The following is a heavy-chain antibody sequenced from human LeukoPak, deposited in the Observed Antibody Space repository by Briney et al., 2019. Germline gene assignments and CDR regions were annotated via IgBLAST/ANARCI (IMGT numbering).Heavy chain of an antibody. V-gene: IGHV1-69*06. CDR1: GGTFSSYA. D-gene: IGHD4-23*01. CDR2: IIPIFGTA. J-gene: IGHJ6*03. Sequence: ASVKVSCKASGGTFSSYAISWVRQAPGQGLEWMGGIIPIFGTANYAQKFQGRVTITADKSTSTAYMELSSLRSEDTAVYYCAFPRSGYGGNMWGYYYYMDVWGKGTTVTVSS. CDR3: AFPRSGYGGNMWGYYYYMDV.